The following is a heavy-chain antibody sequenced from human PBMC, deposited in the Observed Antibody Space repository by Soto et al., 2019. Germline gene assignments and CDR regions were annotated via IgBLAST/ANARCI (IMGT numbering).Heavy chain of an antibody. V-gene: IGHV1-2*02. J-gene: IGHJ4*02. Sequence: GASVKVSCKASGYTFTGYYMHWVRQAPGQGLEWMGWINPNSGGTNYAQKFQGRVTMTRDTSISTAYMELSRLRSDDTAVYYCARYSNEYSSSSYFDYWGQGTLVTVS. D-gene: IGHD6-6*01. CDR2: INPNSGGT. CDR1: GYTFTGYY. CDR3: ARYSNEYSSSSYFDY.